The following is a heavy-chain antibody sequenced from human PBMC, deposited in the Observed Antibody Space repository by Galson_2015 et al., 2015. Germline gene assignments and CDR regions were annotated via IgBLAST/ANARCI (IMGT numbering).Heavy chain of an antibody. D-gene: IGHD2-21*02. CDR2: MNPNSGNT. V-gene: IGHV1-8*01. J-gene: IGHJ5*02. Sequence: SVKVSCKASGYTFTSYDIDWVRQATGQGLEWMGWMNPNSGNTGYAQKFQGRVTMTRNTSISTAYMELSSLRSEDTAVYYCARARRYCGGDCYSFVPWGQGTLVTVSS. CDR1: GYTFTSYD. CDR3: ARARRYCGGDCYSFVP.